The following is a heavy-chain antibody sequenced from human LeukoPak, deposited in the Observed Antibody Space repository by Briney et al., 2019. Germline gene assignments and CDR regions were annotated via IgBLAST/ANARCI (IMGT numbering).Heavy chain of an antibody. CDR1: GGSFSGYY. Sequence: PSETLSLTCAVYGGSFSGYYWSWIRQPPGKGLEWIGEINHSGSTNYNPSLKSRVTISVDTSKNQFSLKLSSVTAADTAVYYCARFGRYYYDSSGYQPPSHGMDVWGQGTTVTVSS. D-gene: IGHD3-22*01. CDR3: ARFGRYYYDSSGYQPPSHGMDV. CDR2: INHSGST. J-gene: IGHJ6*02. V-gene: IGHV4-34*01.